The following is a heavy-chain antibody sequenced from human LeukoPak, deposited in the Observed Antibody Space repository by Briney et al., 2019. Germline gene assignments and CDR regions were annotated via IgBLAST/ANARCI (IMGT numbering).Heavy chain of an antibody. CDR2: IREERGQE. J-gene: IGHJ5*02. CDR1: GFTFSSSA. CDR3: ASLDTAKQPLANH. Sequence: PGGSLRLSCAASGFTFSSSAMSWVRQAPGKGLEWVANIREERGQEYYVDSVKGRFTISKNSAKNSLYLQMNTLRVEDTAMYYCASLDTAKQPLANHWGQGTLVTVSS. D-gene: IGHD5-18*01. V-gene: IGHV3-7*03.